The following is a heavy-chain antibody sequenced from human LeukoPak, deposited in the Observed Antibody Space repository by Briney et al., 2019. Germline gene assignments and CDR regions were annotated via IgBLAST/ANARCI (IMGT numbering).Heavy chain of an antibody. CDR3: ANAPYFDY. V-gene: IGHV4-34*01. J-gene: IGHJ4*02. CDR2: INHSGST. Sequence: SETLPLTCAVYGGSFGGYYWSWIRKPPGKGLEWIGEINHSGSTNYNPSLKSRVTISVDTSKNQFSLKLSSVTAADTAVYYCANAPYFDYWGQGTLVTVSS. CDR1: GGSFGGYY.